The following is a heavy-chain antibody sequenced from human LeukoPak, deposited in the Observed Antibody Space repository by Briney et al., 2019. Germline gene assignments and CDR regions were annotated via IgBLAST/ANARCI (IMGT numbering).Heavy chain of an antibody. D-gene: IGHD6-19*01. J-gene: IGHJ3*02. Sequence: PGGSLRLSCAASGFTFSSYATSWVRQAPGKGLEWVSAISGSGGSTYYADSVKGRFTISRDNSKNTLYLQMNSLRAEDTAVYYCAKRVAEQSTSWYIDIWGLGTMVTVSS. V-gene: IGHV3-23*01. CDR3: AKRVAEQSTSWYIDI. CDR2: ISGSGGST. CDR1: GFTFSSYA.